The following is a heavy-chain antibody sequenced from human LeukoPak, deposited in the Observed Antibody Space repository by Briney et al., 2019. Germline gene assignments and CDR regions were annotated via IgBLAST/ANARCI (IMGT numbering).Heavy chain of an antibody. V-gene: IGHV4-39*01. CDR2: IYYSGST. J-gene: IGHJ4*02. CDR1: GGSISSSSYY. Sequence: PSETLSLTCTVSGGSISSSSYYWGWIRQPPGKGLEWIGSIYYSGSTYYNPSLKSRVTISVNTSKNQSSLKLSSVTAADTAVYYCARLRSAAFDYWGQGTLVTVSS. D-gene: IGHD2-2*01. CDR3: ARLRSAAFDY.